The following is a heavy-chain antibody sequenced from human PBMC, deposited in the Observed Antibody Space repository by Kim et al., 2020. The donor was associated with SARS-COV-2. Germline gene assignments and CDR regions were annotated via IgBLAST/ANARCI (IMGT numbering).Heavy chain of an antibody. Sequence: GGSLRLSCAASGFTFNSYAMSWVRQAPGKGLEWVSGIRGSGDRTSYADSVKGRFTISRDNSRNTLYLQMDCLRAEDTAVYYCAKVSSGSSGWFEYFHHWGQGTLVTVSS. J-gene: IGHJ1*01. CDR1: GFTFNSYA. V-gene: IGHV3-23*01. CDR2: IRGSGDRT. CDR3: AKVSSGSSGWFEYFHH. D-gene: IGHD6-19*01.